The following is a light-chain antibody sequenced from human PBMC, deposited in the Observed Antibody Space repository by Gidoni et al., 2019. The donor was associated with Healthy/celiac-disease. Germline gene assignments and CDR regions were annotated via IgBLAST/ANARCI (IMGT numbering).Light chain of an antibody. V-gene: IGLV2-11*01. CDR3: CSYAGSYIWV. J-gene: IGLJ3*02. Sequence: QSALTQPRSVSGSPGQSVTISCTGTSSDGGGYNYVPWYQQHPGKAPKLMIYDVSKRPSGVPDRFSGSKSGNTASLTISGLQAEDEADYYCCSYAGSYIWVFGGGTKLTVL. CDR2: DVS. CDR1: SSDGGGYNY.